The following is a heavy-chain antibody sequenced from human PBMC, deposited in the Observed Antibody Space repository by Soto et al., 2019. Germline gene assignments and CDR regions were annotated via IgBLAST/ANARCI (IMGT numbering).Heavy chain of an antibody. D-gene: IGHD3-3*01. V-gene: IGHV3-30*18. Sequence: GGSLRLSCAASGITFSMSGMHWFRQAPDKGLEWVAVISHDGSYTHYADSVKGRFTISRDNSKSTLHLQMNSLRAEDTAVYYCAKEAVSGITIFGPSGQGTLVTVSS. CDR3: AKEAVSGITIFGP. CDR2: ISHDGSYT. J-gene: IGHJ5*02. CDR1: GITFSMSG.